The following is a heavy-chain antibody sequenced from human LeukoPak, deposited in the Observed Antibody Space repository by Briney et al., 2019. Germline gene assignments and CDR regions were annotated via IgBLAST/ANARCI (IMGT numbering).Heavy chain of an antibody. CDR3: ARSLNDFWSGYYSRALDY. Sequence: AGGSLRLSCAASGFTFSSYGMHWVRQAPGKGLEWVAVISYDGSNKYYADSVKGRFTISRDNAKNSLYLQMNSLRAEDTAVYYCARSLNDFWSGYYSRALDYWGQGTLVTVSS. J-gene: IGHJ4*02. CDR1: GFTFSSYG. V-gene: IGHV3-30*03. D-gene: IGHD3-3*01. CDR2: ISYDGSNK.